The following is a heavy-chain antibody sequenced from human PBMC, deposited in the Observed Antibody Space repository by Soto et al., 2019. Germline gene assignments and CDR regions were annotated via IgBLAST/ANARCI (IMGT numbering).Heavy chain of an antibody. D-gene: IGHD3-3*01. CDR2: INHSGST. J-gene: IGHJ5*02. CDR3: ARGLLYYDFWSGYYGNWFDP. CDR1: GGSFSGYY. V-gene: IGHV4-34*01. Sequence: ASETLSLTCAVYGGSFSGYYWSWIRQPPGKGLEWIGEINHSGSTNYNPSLKSRVTISVDTSKNQFSLKLSSVTAADTAVYYCARGLLYYDFWSGYYGNWFDPWGQGTLVTVSS.